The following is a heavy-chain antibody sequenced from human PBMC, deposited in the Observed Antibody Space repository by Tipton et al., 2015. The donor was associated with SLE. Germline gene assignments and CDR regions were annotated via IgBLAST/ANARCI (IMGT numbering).Heavy chain of an antibody. V-gene: IGHV4-39*07. CDR3: ARGSFMDV. CDR2: IYHSGSI. J-gene: IGHJ6*03. CDR1: GGSISSSSYY. Sequence: TLSLTCTVSGGSISSSSYYWGWIRQPPGKGLEWIGSIYHSGSIYSNPSLKSRVTISVDTSKNQFSLRLSSVTAADTAVYYCARGSFMDVWGKGTTVTVSS.